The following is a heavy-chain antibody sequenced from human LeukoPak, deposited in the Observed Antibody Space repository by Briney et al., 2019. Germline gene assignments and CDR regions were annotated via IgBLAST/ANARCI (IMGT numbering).Heavy chain of an antibody. Sequence: GGSLRLSCSASGFTFSSYAMHWVRQAPGKGLEYVSAISSNGGSTYYADSVKGRFIISRDNSKNTLYLQMSSLRAEDTAVYYCVKGPSLLWFGELFDYWGQGTLVTVSS. CDR1: GFTFSSYA. CDR2: ISSNGGST. CDR3: VKGPSLLWFGELFDY. V-gene: IGHV3-64D*06. J-gene: IGHJ4*02. D-gene: IGHD3-10*01.